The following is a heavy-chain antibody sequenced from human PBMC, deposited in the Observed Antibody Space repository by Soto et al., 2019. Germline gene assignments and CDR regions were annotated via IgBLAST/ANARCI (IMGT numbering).Heavy chain of an antibody. D-gene: IGHD2-21*01. J-gene: IGHJ4*02. CDR2: IWYDGNNK. V-gene: IGHV3-33*01. CDR3: ARGLHSLFDY. CDR1: GFTFSNYG. Sequence: QVQLVESGGGVVQPGGSLRLSCAASGFTFSNYGMHWVLQGPGKGLGWVAVIWYDGNNKYYADSVKGRFTISRDNSNNTLYVQMTSLRAEDTAVYYCARGLHSLFDYWGQGTLVTVSS.